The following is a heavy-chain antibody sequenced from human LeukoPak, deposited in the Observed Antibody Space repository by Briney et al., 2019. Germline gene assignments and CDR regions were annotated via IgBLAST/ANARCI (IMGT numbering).Heavy chain of an antibody. J-gene: IGHJ5*02. D-gene: IGHD5-12*01. CDR1: GGSISSSNW. CDR3: ARGSLRGYSGYPNWFDP. CDR2: IYHSGST. V-gene: IGHV4-4*02. Sequence: SGTLSLTCAVSGGSISSSNWWSWVRQPPGKGLEWIGEIYHSGSTNYNPSLKSRVTISVDKSKNQFSLKLSSVTAADTAVYYCARGSLRGYSGYPNWFDPWGQGILVTVSS.